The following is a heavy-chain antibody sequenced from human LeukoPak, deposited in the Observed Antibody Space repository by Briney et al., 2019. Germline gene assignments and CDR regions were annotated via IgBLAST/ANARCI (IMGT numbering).Heavy chain of an antibody. J-gene: IGHJ4*02. Sequence: SETLSLTCTISGGSITNYFWTWIRQPAGKGLEWIGRIYTRGNIDHNPSLKSRITMSVDTSKNQFSLNFYSVTAADTAVYYCARESKTYDGSGYYHDSWGQGTLVTASS. D-gene: IGHD3-22*01. CDR1: GGSITNYF. CDR2: IYTRGNI. V-gene: IGHV4-4*07. CDR3: ARESKTYDGSGYYHDS.